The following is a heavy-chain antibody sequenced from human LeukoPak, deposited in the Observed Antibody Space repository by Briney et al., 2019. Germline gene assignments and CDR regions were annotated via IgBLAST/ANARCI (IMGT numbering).Heavy chain of an antibody. J-gene: IGHJ4*02. CDR2: ISGYNGKT. V-gene: IGHV1-18*01. Sequence: GASVKVSCKASGYTFTSYGISWLRQAPGQGLEWMGWISGYNGKTNYAQTLQGRVTLTTDTSTSTAYMELRSLRSDDTAVYYCARSQASAAADYFDYWGQGALVTVSS. CDR1: GYTFTSYG. CDR3: ARSQASAAADYFDY. D-gene: IGHD6-13*01.